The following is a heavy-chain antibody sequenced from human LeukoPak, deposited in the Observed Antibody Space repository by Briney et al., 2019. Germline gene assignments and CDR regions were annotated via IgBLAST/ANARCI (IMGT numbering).Heavy chain of an antibody. V-gene: IGHV1-8*03. CDR2: MNPNSGNT. CDR3: ARGGQRWNDGIFDY. J-gene: IGHJ4*02. CDR1: GYTFTSYD. Sequence: ASVKVSCKASGYTFTSYDINWVRQATGQGLEWMGWMNPNSGNTGYAQKFQGRVTITRNTSISTAYMELSSLRSEDTAVYYCARGGQRWNDGIFDYWGQGTLVTVSS. D-gene: IGHD1-1*01.